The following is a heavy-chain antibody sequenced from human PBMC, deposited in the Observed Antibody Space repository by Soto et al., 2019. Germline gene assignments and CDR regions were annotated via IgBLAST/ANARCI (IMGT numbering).Heavy chain of an antibody. CDR2: MSFTGDT. V-gene: IGHV4-61*03. CDR1: GASVSSGAYY. CDR3: ANSYGNAWYTY. D-gene: IGHD6-13*01. Sequence: SETLSLTCTVSGASVSSGAYYWSWIRQPPGKGLEWIGYMSFTGDTTYNPSLKSRLTIAVDRSKNHFTLQLRSVTVADTAVYYCANSYGNAWYTYWGQGTLVTVSS. J-gene: IGHJ4*01.